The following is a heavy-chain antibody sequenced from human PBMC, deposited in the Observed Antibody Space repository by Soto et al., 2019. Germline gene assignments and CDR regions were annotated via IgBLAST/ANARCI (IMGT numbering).Heavy chain of an antibody. CDR2: MNPNSGNT. J-gene: IGHJ4*02. V-gene: IGHV1-8*01. CDR1: GYTFTSYD. D-gene: IGHD5-12*01. CDR3: ASNYPPRGYDHPPFDY. Sequence: ASVKVSCKASGYTFTSYDINWVRQATGQGLEWMGWMNPNSGNTGYAQKFQGRVTMTRNTSISTAYMELSSLRSEDTAVYYCASNYPPRGYDHPPFDYWGQGTLVTVSS.